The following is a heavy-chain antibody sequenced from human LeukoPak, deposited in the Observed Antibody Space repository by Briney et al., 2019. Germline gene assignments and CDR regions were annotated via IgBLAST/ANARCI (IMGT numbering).Heavy chain of an antibody. V-gene: IGHV3-48*04. Sequence: PGGSLRLSCAASGFTFSTYSMNWVRQAPGKGLEWVSYISSSSSTIYYADSVEGRFTISRDNAKNSLYLHMNSLTAEDTAMYYCARDWVAGVPFDAFDIWGQGTMVSVSS. CDR2: ISSSSSTI. J-gene: IGHJ3*02. CDR3: ARDWVAGVPFDAFDI. CDR1: GFTFSTYS. D-gene: IGHD3-10*01.